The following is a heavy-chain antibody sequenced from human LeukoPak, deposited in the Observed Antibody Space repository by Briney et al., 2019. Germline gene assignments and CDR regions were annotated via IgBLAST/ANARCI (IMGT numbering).Heavy chain of an antibody. Sequence: PSETLSLTCAVYGGSFSGYYWSWIRQPPGKGLEWNGEINHSGSTNYNPSLKRRVTISVDTSKNQFSLKLSSVTAADTAVYYCARPRDGSGSSFDYWGQGTLVTVSS. V-gene: IGHV4-34*01. CDR1: GGSFSGYY. D-gene: IGHD3-10*01. CDR3: ARPRDGSGSSFDY. CDR2: INHSGST. J-gene: IGHJ4*02.